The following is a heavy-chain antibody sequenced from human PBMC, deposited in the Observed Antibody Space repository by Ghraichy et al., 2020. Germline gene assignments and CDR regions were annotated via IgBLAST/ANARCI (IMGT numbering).Heavy chain of an antibody. CDR1: GGSISSYY. D-gene: IGHD4-17*01. Sequence: SETLSLTCTVSGGSISSYYWSWIRQPPGKGLEWIGYIYYSGSTNYNPSLKSRVTISVDTSKNQFSLKLSSVTAADTAVYYCARTYGDYVGPAYYYYYYMDVWGKGTTVTVSS. J-gene: IGHJ6*03. CDR2: IYYSGST. CDR3: ARTYGDYVGPAYYYYYYMDV. V-gene: IGHV4-59*01.